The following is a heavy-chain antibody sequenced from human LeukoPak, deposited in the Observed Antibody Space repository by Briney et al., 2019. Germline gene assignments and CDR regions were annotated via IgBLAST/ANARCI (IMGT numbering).Heavy chain of an antibody. CDR3: ATEEYCSSTSCPHDAFDI. CDR1: GYTLTELS. J-gene: IGHJ3*02. Sequence: ASVKVSCKVSGYTLTELSMHWVRQAPGKGLEWMGGFDPEDGETIYAQKFQGRVTMTEDTSTDTAYMELSSLRSEDTAVYYCATEEYCSSTSCPHDAFDIWGQGTMVTVSS. D-gene: IGHD2-2*01. V-gene: IGHV1-24*01. CDR2: FDPEDGET.